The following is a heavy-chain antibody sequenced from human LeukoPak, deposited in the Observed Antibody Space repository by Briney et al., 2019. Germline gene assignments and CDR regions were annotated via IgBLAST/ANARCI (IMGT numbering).Heavy chain of an antibody. V-gene: IGHV3-7*01. D-gene: IGHD4-11*01. J-gene: IGHJ4*02. CDR2: MKEDGSEK. Sequence: RPGGSLRLSCAASGFTFSSYSMNWVRQAPGKGLEWVANMKEDGSEKNYVDSVKGRFTISRDNAQDSLYLQMNSLRAEDTAVYYCARDRGYSNFDYWGQGTLVTVSS. CDR1: GFTFSSYS. CDR3: ARDRGYSNFDY.